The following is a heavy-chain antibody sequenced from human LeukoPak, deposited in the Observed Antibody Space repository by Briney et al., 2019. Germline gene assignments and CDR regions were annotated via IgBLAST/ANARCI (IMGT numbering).Heavy chain of an antibody. CDR2: ISTNGDST. CDR1: GFTFSDYA. V-gene: IGHV3-23*01. D-gene: IGHD6-19*01. J-gene: IGHJ4*02. Sequence: PGGSLRLSCTASGFTFSDYAMSWVRQAPGKGLEWVSTISTNGDSTYYADSVRGRFTISRDNSKNTVYLQMNSLRAEDTAVYFCAKEALPGIAVAGRVYWGQGTLVTVSS. CDR3: AKEALPGIAVAGRVY.